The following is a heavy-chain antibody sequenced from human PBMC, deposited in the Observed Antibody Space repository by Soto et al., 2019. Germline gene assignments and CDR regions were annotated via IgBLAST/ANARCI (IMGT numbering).Heavy chain of an antibody. CDR1: GFTFSSYW. CDR3: ARGFNNALDY. CDR2: IHQDGSEK. V-gene: IGHV3-7*01. Sequence: GGSLRLSCAVYGFTFSSYWMSWVRQAPGKGLEWVANIHQDGSEKYYVDPVKGRFTISRDNAKNSLYLQVNSLRAEDTAIYYCARGFNNALDYWGQGTLVTVSS. J-gene: IGHJ4*02. D-gene: IGHD2-8*01.